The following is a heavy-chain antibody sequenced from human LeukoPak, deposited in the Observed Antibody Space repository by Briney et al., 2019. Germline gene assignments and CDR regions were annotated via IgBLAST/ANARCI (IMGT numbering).Heavy chain of an antibody. J-gene: IGHJ3*02. CDR3: ARLRSRRINGYRYGLGRLDAFDI. CDR1: GGSFSGYY. CDR2: INHSGST. Sequence: SETLSLTCAVYGGSFSGYYWSWIRQPPGKGLEWTGEINHSGSTNYNPSLKSRVTISVDTSKNQFSLKLSSVTAADTAVYYCARLRSRRINGYRYGLGRLDAFDIWGQGTMVTVSS. V-gene: IGHV4-34*01. D-gene: IGHD5-18*01.